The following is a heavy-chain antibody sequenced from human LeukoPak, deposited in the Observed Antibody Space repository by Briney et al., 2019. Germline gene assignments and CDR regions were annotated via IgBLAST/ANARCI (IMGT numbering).Heavy chain of an antibody. D-gene: IGHD5-18*01. CDR3: ADLGYSD. Sequence: GGSLRLSCTASGFTFTNTCMSWVRLAPGKGLEWVANIRSDASYRDYADSVRGRFTISRDNAKSSMYLEMNTLRVDDTAVYYCADLGYSDCGQGTLVTVSS. CDR1: GFTFTNTC. CDR2: IRSDASYR. V-gene: IGHV3-7*01. J-gene: IGHJ4*02.